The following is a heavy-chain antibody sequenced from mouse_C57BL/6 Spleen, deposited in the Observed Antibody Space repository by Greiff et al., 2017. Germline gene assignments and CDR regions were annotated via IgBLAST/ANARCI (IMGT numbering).Heavy chain of an antibody. J-gene: IGHJ4*01. CDR2: ISNGGGST. D-gene: IGHD1-1*01. Sequence: EVKVVESGGGLVQPGGSLKLSCAASGFTFSDYYMYWVRQTPEKRLEWVAYISNGGGSTYYPDTVKGRFTISRDNAKNTLYLQMSRLKSEDTAMYDCARGSNDYAMDYWGQGTSVTVSS. CDR1: GFTFSDYY. CDR3: ARGSNDYAMDY. V-gene: IGHV5-12*01.